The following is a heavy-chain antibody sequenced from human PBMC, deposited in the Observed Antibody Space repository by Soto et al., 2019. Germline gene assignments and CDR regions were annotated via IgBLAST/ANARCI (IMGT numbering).Heavy chain of an antibody. D-gene: IGHD6-19*01. CDR3: ARAHTDSSAWDYYGMDV. CDR1: GGTFSSYA. V-gene: IGHV1-69*13. CDR2: IIPIFGTA. J-gene: IGHJ6*02. Sequence: ASVKVSCKASGGTFSSYAISWVRQAPGQGLEWMGGIIPIFGTANYAQKFQGRVTITADESTSTAYMELSSLRSEDTAVYYWARAHTDSSAWDYYGMDVWGQGTTVTVSS.